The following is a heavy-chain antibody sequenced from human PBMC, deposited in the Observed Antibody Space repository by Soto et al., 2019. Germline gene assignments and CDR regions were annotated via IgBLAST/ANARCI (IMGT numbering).Heavy chain of an antibody. CDR1: GFIFSDYW. V-gene: IGHV3-7*01. Sequence: EVQLVESGGGLVQPGGSLRLSCAASGFIFSDYWMGWVRQAPGKGLEWVANIKKDGSEKYYVDSVKGRFTISRDDAKNSVYLQMNSLRAEDTAVYYCARHLGWRDGFDIWGQGTMVTVSS. CDR3: ARHLGWRDGFDI. CDR2: IKKDGSEK. D-gene: IGHD6-19*01. J-gene: IGHJ3*02.